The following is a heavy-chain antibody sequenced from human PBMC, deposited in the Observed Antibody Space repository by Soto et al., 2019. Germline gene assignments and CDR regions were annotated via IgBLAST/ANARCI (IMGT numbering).Heavy chain of an antibody. CDR1: GGTFSSYT. J-gene: IGHJ3*02. V-gene: IGHV1-69*02. CDR2: IIPILGIA. CDR3: ARGGADYYGSSGAFDI. Sequence: QVQLVQSGAEVKKPGSSVKVSCKASGGTFSSYTISWVRQAPGQGLEWMGRIIPILGIANYAQKFQGRVTITADKYASTAYPELGSRRSEDTAVYYCARGGADYYGSSGAFDIWGQGTMVTVSS. D-gene: IGHD3-10*01.